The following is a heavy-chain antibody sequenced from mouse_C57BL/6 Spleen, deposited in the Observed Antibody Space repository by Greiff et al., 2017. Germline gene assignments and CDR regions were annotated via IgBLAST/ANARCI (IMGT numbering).Heavy chain of an antibody. CDR1: GYAFTNSL. CDR3: AREGSSGPAWFAY. V-gene: IGHV1-54*01. D-gene: IGHD3-2*02. Sequence: QVQLKQSGAELVRPGTSVKVSCKASGYAFTNSLIEWVKQRPGQGLEWIGVINPGSGGTNYNEQFKGKATLTADKSSSTAYMQLSSLTSEASAVYFCAREGSSGPAWFAYWGQGTLVTVSA. J-gene: IGHJ3*01. CDR2: INPGSGGT.